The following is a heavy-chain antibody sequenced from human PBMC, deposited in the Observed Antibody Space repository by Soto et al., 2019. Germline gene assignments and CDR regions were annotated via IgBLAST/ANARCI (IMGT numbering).Heavy chain of an antibody. V-gene: IGHV3-30*04. CDR1: GLSFRSYA. D-gene: IGHD3-10*01. Sequence: QPGGSLRLSCEVSGLSFRSYAMHWVRQAPGKGLDWVALISYHGKTKYYADSVKGRFTISRDNSNNTLNLQMSSLRLEDTGVYYCVRGEWFGERPPEWWFDPWGQGTLVTVSS. J-gene: IGHJ5*02. CDR2: ISYHGKTK. CDR3: VRGEWFGERPPEWWFDP.